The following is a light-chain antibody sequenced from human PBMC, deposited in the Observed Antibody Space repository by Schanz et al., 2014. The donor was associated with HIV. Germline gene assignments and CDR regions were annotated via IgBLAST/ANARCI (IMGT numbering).Light chain of an antibody. Sequence: DIQMTQSPSSVAASVGDRVTITCRASQGLTGWLAWYQQKPGKAPKLLIYAASSQLSGVPSRFSGSGSGTEFTLTISSLQPDDFATYYCLQYDNYSPCTFGQGTKLDIK. J-gene: IGKJ2*02. V-gene: IGKV1D-16*01. CDR1: QGLTGW. CDR2: AAS. CDR3: LQYDNYSPCT.